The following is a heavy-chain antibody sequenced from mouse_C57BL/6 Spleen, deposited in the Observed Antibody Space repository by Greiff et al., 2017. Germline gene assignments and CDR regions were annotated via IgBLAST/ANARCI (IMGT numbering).Heavy chain of an antibody. CDR1: GYSFTGYY. CDR3: ARKIRFGGFDY. CDR2: INPSTGGT. D-gene: IGHD3-1*01. V-gene: IGHV1-42*01. Sequence: EVQLQQSGPELVKPGASVKISCKASGYSFTGYYMNWVKQSPEKSLEWIGEINPSTGGTTYNQKCKAKATLTVDKSSSTAYLQLKSLTSEDSAVYYCARKIRFGGFDYWGQGTTLTVSS. J-gene: IGHJ2*01.